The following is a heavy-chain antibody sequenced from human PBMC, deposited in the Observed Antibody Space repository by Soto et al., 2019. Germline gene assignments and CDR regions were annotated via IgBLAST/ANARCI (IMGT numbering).Heavy chain of an antibody. D-gene: IGHD2-15*01. J-gene: IGHJ6*02. CDR2: MNPNSGNT. CDR1: GYTFTSYD. V-gene: IGHV1-8*01. CDR3: ARAWRGYCSGSSCYSSHYYYYYGMDV. Sequence: ASVKVSCKASGYTFTSYDINWVRQATGQGLEWMGWMNPNSGNTGYAQKFQGRVTMTRNTSISTAYMELSSLRSEDTAVYYCARAWRGYCSGSSCYSSHYYYYYGMDVWGQGTTVTVSS.